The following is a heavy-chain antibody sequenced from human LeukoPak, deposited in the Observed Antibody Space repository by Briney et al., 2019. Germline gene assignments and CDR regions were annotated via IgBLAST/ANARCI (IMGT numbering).Heavy chain of an antibody. D-gene: IGHD2-2*01. V-gene: IGHV1-69*05. J-gene: IGHJ6*03. CDR3: ARGPYCSSTSCSEGYYYYMDV. CDR1: GGTFSSYA. CDR2: IIPIFGIA. Sequence: SVKVSCKASGGTFSSYAISWVRQAPGQGLEWMGGIIPIFGIANYAQKFQGRVTITTDESTSTAYMELSSLRSEDTAVYYCARGPYCSSTSCSEGYYYYMDVWGKGTTVTVSS.